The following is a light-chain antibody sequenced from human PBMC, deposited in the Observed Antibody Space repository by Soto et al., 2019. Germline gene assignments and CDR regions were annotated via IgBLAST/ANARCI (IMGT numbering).Light chain of an antibody. CDR1: RSDIGSYNY. CDR3: ISYTGSSTSHV. J-gene: IGLJ1*01. V-gene: IGLV2-14*01. Sequence: QCALTQPASVSGSPGQSITISCSGTRSDIGSYNYVAWYQQFPGKTPKILIYGVSNRPSGVSSRFSRSKSGNTASLTISGLQAEDEADYYCISYTGSSTSHVFVSGTKGPVL. CDR2: GVS.